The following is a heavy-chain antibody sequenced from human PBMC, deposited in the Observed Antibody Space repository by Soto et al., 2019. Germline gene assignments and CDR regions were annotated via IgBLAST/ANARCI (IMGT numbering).Heavy chain of an antibody. Sequence: QVQLVESGGGVVQPRRSLRLSCAASGFTFSSYGMNWVRQSPGKGLEGVAVIWDDGSNKYYADSVKGRFTISRDNSKNTLYLQRNSLRDEDTAVYYCARGGQLVPNWFDPWGQGTLVTV. D-gene: IGHD6-6*01. CDR2: IWDDGSNK. CDR3: ARGGQLVPNWFDP. V-gene: IGHV3-33*01. J-gene: IGHJ5*02. CDR1: GFTFSSYG.